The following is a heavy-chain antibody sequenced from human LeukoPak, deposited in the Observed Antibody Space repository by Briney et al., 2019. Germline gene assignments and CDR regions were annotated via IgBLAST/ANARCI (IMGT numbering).Heavy chain of an antibody. Sequence: PSETLSLTCTVSGVSISSHYWSWIRQPPGKGLEWIGYIYYSGSTNYNPSLKSRVTISVDTSKNQFSLKLSSVTAADTAVYYCARGVVPAAKTGWFDPWGQGTLVTVSS. J-gene: IGHJ5*02. CDR1: GVSISSHY. D-gene: IGHD2-2*01. V-gene: IGHV4-59*11. CDR2: IYYSGST. CDR3: ARGVVPAAKTGWFDP.